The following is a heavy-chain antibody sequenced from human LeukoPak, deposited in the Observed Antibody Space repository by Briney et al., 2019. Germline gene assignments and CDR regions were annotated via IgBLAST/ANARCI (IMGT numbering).Heavy chain of an antibody. D-gene: IGHD3-10*01. Sequence: PSETLSLTCSVSGGSVSSTTYYWGWIRQPPGKGLEWIGSISYGGSTYYNPSLKSRLTISVDTSKNQFSLELSSVTAADMAVYFCARSRYDSGTYALEEWGQGTLVTVSS. CDR1: GGSVSSTTYY. V-gene: IGHV4-39*01. J-gene: IGHJ4*02. CDR2: ISYGGST. CDR3: ARSRYDSGTYALEE.